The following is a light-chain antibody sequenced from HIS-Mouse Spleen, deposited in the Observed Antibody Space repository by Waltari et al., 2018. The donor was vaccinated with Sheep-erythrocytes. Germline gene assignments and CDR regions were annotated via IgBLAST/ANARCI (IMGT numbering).Light chain of an antibody. Sequence: SYELTQPPSVSVSPGQTASITCSGDKLGDKYACWYQQKPGQSPVLVIYQDSKRPSGFPDRFSGSNSGNTATLTISGTQAMDEADYYCQAWDSSTAVFGGGTKLTVL. CDR2: QDS. CDR3: QAWDSSTAV. CDR1: KLGDKY. J-gene: IGLJ2*01. V-gene: IGLV3-1*01.